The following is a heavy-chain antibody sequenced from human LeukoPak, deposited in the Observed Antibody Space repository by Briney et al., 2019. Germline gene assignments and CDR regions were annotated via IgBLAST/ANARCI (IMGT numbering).Heavy chain of an antibody. J-gene: IGHJ5*02. Sequence: ASVKVSCKASGYTFTXYGISWVRQAPGQGXXWMGWXSXYNGNTNYAQKLQGRVTMTTDTSTSTAYMELRSLRSDDTAVYYCARGSDFWSGFYYGRFDPWGQGTLVTVSS. CDR1: GYTFTXYG. CDR2: XSXYNGNT. D-gene: IGHD3-3*01. CDR3: ARGSDFWSGFYYGRFDP. V-gene: IGHV1-18*01.